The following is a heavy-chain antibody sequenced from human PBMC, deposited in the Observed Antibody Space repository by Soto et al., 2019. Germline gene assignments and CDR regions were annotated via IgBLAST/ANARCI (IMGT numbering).Heavy chain of an antibody. CDR1: GFTFSSYS. Sequence: SGGSLRLSCAASGFTFSSYSMNWVRQAPGKGLEWVSSISSSSSYIYYADSVKGRFTISRDNAKNSLYLQMNSLRAEDTAVYYCARGGLYGDYGDAFDIWGQGTMVTVSS. CDR3: ARGGLYGDYGDAFDI. J-gene: IGHJ3*02. D-gene: IGHD4-17*01. CDR2: ISSSSSYI. V-gene: IGHV3-21*01.